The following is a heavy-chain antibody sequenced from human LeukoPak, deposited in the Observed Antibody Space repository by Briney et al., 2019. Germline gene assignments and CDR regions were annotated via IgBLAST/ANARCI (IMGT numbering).Heavy chain of an antibody. CDR1: GGSISSYY. CDR2: IHYSGST. V-gene: IGHV4-59*01. Sequence: SETLSLTCTVSGGSISSYYWSWIRQPPGKGLEWIGYIHYSGSTNYNPSLKSRVTISVDTSKNQFSLRLSSVTAADTAVYYCARGITGTIIGAFDIWGQGTMVTVSS. D-gene: IGHD1-7*01. J-gene: IGHJ3*02. CDR3: ARGITGTIIGAFDI.